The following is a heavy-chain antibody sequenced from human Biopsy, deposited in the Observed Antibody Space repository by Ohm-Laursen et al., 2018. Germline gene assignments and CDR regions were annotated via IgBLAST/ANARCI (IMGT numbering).Heavy chain of an antibody. CDR3: ARLTGDYIWGNWRINHDPFDI. CDR2: INHSGRT. CDR1: GESFNGYY. Sequence: TLSLTCSVYGESFNGYYWSWIRQTPGKGLEWIGEINHSGRTNYNPSLKSRVTISVDTSKNQFSLNLSPVTAADTAVYYCARLTGDYIWGNWRINHDPFDIWDQGTSVTVSS. V-gene: IGHV4-34*01. D-gene: IGHD3-16*01. J-gene: IGHJ3*02.